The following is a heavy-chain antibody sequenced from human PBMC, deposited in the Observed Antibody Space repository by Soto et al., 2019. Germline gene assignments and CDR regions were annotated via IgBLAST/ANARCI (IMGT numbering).Heavy chain of an antibody. CDR1: GGTFSSYA. J-gene: IGHJ6*02. CDR2: IIPIFGTA. CDR3: ARGGEIYGGMDV. V-gene: IGHV1-69*13. Sequence: SVKVSCKASGGTFSSYAISWVRQAPGQGLEWMGGIIPIFGTANYAQKFQGRVTITADESTSTAYMELSSLRSEDTAVYYCARGGEIYGGMDVWGQGTTVTVSS. D-gene: IGHD3-10*01.